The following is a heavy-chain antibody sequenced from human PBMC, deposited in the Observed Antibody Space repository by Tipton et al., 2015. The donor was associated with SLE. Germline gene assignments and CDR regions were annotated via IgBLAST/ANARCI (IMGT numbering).Heavy chain of an antibody. J-gene: IGHJ6*03. CDR2: IYYSGST. Sequence: TLSLTCNVSGGSITSGGNYWSWIRQHPGKGLEWVGSIYYSGSTYYNPSLKSRVTISVDTSRNQCSLNLTSVTAADTAVYYCARGPYYYMDVWGKGTTVTVSS. V-gene: IGHV4-39*07. CDR3: ARGPYYYMDV. CDR1: GGSITSGGNY.